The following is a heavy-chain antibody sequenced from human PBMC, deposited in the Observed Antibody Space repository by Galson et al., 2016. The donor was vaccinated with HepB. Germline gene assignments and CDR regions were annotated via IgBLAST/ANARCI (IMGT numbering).Heavy chain of an antibody. CDR3: ARGGEDFWSGSGLGY. D-gene: IGHD3-3*01. CDR1: GGSISSDY. V-gene: IGHV4-59*01. Sequence: SETLSLTCTVSGGSISSDYWNWVRQPPGKGLEWIGYIYDTGRTDYNPSLKSRVTISLDTSKNQFSLNLTSVTPADTAVYFCARGGEDFWSGSGLGYWGQGALVTVSS. J-gene: IGHJ4*02. CDR2: IYDTGRT.